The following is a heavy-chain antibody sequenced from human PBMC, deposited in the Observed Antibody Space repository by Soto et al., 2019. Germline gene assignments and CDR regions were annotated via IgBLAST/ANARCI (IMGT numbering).Heavy chain of an antibody. CDR1: GGTFSSYA. J-gene: IGHJ3*02. Sequence: QVQLVQSGAEVKKPGSSVKVSCKASGGTFSSYAISWVRQAPGQGLEWMGGIIPIFGTANYAQKFQGRVTITADESTSTAYMELSSLRSEDTAVYYCARDHQTYYYGSGSYYRHPDAFDIWGQGTMVTVSS. D-gene: IGHD3-10*01. CDR2: IIPIFGTA. V-gene: IGHV1-69*12. CDR3: ARDHQTYYYGSGSYYRHPDAFDI.